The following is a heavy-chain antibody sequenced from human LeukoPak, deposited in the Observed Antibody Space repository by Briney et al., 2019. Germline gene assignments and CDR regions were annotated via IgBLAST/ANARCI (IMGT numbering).Heavy chain of an antibody. CDR1: GFSFSSYW. D-gene: IGHD2-8*01. Sequence: GGSLRLSCGASGFSFSSYWMSWVRETPGKGLEWVANIKEDGSERYYVDSVKGRFTISRDNAKNSLFLQMNSLRAEDTAVYYCARDSRHCTNIDCRDDAFDIWGQGTVVTVSS. CDR2: IKEDGSER. V-gene: IGHV3-7*01. CDR3: ARDSRHCTNIDCRDDAFDI. J-gene: IGHJ3*02.